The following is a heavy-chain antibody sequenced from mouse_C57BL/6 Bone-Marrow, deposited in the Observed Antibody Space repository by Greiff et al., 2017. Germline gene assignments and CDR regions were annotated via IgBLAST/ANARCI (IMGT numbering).Heavy chain of an antibody. V-gene: IGHV5-9-1*02. Sequence: EVKLMESGEGLVKPGGSLKLSCAASGFTFSSYAMSWVRQTPEKRLEWVAYISSGGDYIYYADTVKGRFTISRDNARNTLYLQMSSLKSEDTAMYYCTRDSLLWLRRDWYFDVWGTGTTVTVSS. CDR3: TRDSLLWLRRDWYFDV. J-gene: IGHJ1*03. CDR2: ISSGGDYI. D-gene: IGHD2-2*01. CDR1: GFTFSSYA.